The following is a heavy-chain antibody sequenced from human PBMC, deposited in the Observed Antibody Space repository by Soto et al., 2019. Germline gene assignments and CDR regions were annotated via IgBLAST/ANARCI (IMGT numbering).Heavy chain of an antibody. CDR2: IYWDDDK. V-gene: IGHV2-5*02. Sequence: QITLNESGPTQVKPRQTLTLTCTFSGFSLTTSGVGVGWIRQSPGKAPEWLALIYWDDDKRYSPSLKSRLTITKDTSKNPVVLTMADLDPADTATYYCAHRVLRTVFGVVTTTAIYFDFWGQGTPVAVSS. J-gene: IGHJ4*02. D-gene: IGHD3-3*01. CDR1: GFSLTTSGVG. CDR3: AHRVLRTVFGVVTTTAIYFDF.